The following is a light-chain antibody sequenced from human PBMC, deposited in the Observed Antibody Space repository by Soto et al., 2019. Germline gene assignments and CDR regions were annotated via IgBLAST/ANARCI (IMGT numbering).Light chain of an antibody. CDR2: DAS. V-gene: IGKV1-5*01. CDR1: QTIRRW. Sequence: DIEMTQSPSTLSASVGDRVTITCRASQTIRRWLAWYQQRPGKAPKVLIYDASTSESGVLARFSGSGSETEFTITISSVQPEVSATYNCQRYNSDPWTFGQGTKVEIK. CDR3: QRYNSDPWT. J-gene: IGKJ1*01.